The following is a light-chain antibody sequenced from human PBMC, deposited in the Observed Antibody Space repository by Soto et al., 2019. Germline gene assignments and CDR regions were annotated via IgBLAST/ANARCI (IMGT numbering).Light chain of an antibody. CDR2: KAP. Sequence: DIQMTQSPSTLSASVGDSVTITCRASQRISIWLAWYQQKPGTAPKLLLYKAPSLESGVPSRFSGSGSGTEFTLTISRLQADDYATYYCQQYDTYSGAFGQGTKVDIK. J-gene: IGKJ1*01. CDR1: QRISIW. CDR3: QQYDTYSGA. V-gene: IGKV1-5*03.